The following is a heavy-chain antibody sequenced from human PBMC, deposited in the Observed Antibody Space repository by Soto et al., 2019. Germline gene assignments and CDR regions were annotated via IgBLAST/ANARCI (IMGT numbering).Heavy chain of an antibody. CDR1: GFTFSSYS. CDR3: ARDFIAAGGDY. V-gene: IGHV3-21*01. J-gene: IGHJ4*02. Sequence: GGSLRLSCAASGFTFSSYSMNWVCQAPGKGLEWVSSISSSSSYIYYADSVKGRFTISRDNAKNSLYLQMNSLRAEDTAVYYCARDFIAAGGDYWGQGTLVTVSS. D-gene: IGHD6-13*01. CDR2: ISSSSSYI.